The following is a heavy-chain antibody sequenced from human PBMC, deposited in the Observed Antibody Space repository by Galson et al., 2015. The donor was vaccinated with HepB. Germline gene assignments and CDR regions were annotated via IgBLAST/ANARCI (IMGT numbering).Heavy chain of an antibody. D-gene: IGHD6-13*01. CDR1: GFTFSSYA. CDR3: AKDQEQQVVIRFDP. V-gene: IGHV3-23*01. Sequence: SLRLSCAASGFTFSSYAMSWVRQAPGKGLEWVSSISGSGGSTYYADSVKGRFTISRDKSKNTLYLQMNSLRVEDTAVYYCAKDQEQQVVIRFDPWGQGTLVTVSS. CDR2: ISGSGGST. J-gene: IGHJ5*02.